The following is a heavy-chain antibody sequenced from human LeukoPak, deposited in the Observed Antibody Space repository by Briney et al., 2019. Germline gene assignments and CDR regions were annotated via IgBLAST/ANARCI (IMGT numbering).Heavy chain of an antibody. V-gene: IGHV4-39*01. CDR2: VYYSGST. D-gene: IGHD2-2*01. J-gene: IGHJ4*02. CDR1: GGSISSSSYY. CDR3: ASQSPDCSRTSCYGY. Sequence: SETLSLTCSDSGGSISSSSYYWGWIRQPPGKGLEWIGSVYYSGSTYYSPSLKSRVTISVDTSKNQFSLKLSSVTAADTAVYYCASQSPDCSRTSCYGYWGQGTLVTVSS.